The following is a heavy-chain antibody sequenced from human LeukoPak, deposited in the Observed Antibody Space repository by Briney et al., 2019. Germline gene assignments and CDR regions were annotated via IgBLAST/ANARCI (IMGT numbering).Heavy chain of an antibody. CDR3: ARSDCGGGRCYYFDY. D-gene: IGHD2-15*01. CDR1: GLTVSSNY. J-gene: IGHJ4*02. CDR2: IYSGGST. Sequence: PGGSLRLSCTASGLTVSSNYMSWVSQAPGQGLEWLSVIYSGGSTYYADSVKGRFTISRDNSENTIYLQMNSLRAEDTAVYYCARSDCGGGRCYYFDYWGQGTLVTVSS. V-gene: IGHV3-53*01.